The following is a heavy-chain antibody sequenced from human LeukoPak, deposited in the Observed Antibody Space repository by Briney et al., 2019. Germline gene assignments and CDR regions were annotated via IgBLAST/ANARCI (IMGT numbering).Heavy chain of an antibody. V-gene: IGHV3-53*01. D-gene: IGHD2-2*01. CDR2: IYSGDST. J-gene: IGHJ4*02. CDR1: GFTVNSNY. Sequence: GSLRLSCAASGFTVNSNYMSWVRQAPGKGLEWVSVIYSGDSTYYADSVKGRFTISRDNSKNTLYLQMNSLRAEDTAVYYCARYAGGVGFDYWGQGTLVTVSS. CDR3: ARYAGGVGFDY.